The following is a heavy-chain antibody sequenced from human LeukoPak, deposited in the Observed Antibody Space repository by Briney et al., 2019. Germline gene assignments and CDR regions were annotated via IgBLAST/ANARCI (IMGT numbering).Heavy chain of an antibody. J-gene: IGHJ4*02. CDR3: AGVVSDLRGQRPLQAGFDS. CDR2: IVTIISTP. Sequence: PGGSLRLSCAASGFTFGSYQMNWVRQAPGEGLGWGAYIVTIISTPYYADSVKGRSTVPRDDAKNSLYLQMSSLRAEDRAVYYCAGVVSDLRGQRPLQAGFDSWGQGTLVTVSS. D-gene: IGHD5/OR15-5a*01. CDR1: GFTFGSYQ. V-gene: IGHV3-48*03.